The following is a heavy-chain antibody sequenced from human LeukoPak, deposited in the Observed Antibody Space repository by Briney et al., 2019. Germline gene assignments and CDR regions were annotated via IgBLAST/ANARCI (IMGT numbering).Heavy chain of an antibody. V-gene: IGHV3-74*01. CDR1: GFTFNDYW. J-gene: IGHJ4*02. CDR2: INTDGSRI. D-gene: IGHD3-16*02. CDR3: ARDPYDYVWGSYRYRMDGYYFDY. Sequence: PGGSLRLSCAASGFTFNDYWMHWVRQAPGQGLVWVSRINTDGSRIYYADSVKGRFTISRDNAKNSLYLQMNSLRAEDTAVYYCARDPYDYVWGSYRYRMDGYYFDYWGQGTLVTVSS.